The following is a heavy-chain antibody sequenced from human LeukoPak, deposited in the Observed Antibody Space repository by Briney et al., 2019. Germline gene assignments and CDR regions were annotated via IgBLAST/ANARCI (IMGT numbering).Heavy chain of an antibody. V-gene: IGHV1-69*05. CDR2: IIPQFGTP. D-gene: IGHD2-15*01. CDR3: ASLPAIGYCSGGSCFLVDS. Sequence: SVKVSCKASGGTFSSFTISWVRQAPGQGLEWMGSIIPQFGTPNYAQKLQGRLTISTDESTNTVYMELSSLRSEDTAVYYCASLPAIGYCSGGSCFLVDSWGQGSLVTVSS. CDR1: GGTFSSFT. J-gene: IGHJ4*02.